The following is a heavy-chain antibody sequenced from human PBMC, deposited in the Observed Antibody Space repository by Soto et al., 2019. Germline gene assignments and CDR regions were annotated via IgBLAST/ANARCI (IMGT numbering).Heavy chain of an antibody. CDR3: ARDLPEAEDY. CDR2: INSDGSST. J-gene: IGHJ4*02. Sequence: EVQLVASGGGLVQPGGSLRLSCAASGFTFSRYWMHWVRQAPGKGLVWVSHINSDGSSTNYADSVKGRFTVSRDNAKNTLYLQVNSLRAEDTAVYYCARDLPEAEDYWGQGTLVTVSS. CDR1: GFTFSRYW. V-gene: IGHV3-74*01.